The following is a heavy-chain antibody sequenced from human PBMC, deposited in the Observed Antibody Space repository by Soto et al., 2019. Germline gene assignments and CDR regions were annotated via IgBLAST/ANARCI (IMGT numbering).Heavy chain of an antibody. D-gene: IGHD2-15*01. Sequence: ASVKVSCKASGYTFTSYGISWVRQAPGQGLEWMGWISAYNGNTNYAQKLQGRVTMTTDTSTSTAYMELRSLRSGDTAVYYCARDLYNVRSVVAASNMDVWGQGTTVTVSS. CDR2: ISAYNGNT. J-gene: IGHJ6*02. CDR3: ARDLYNVRSVVAASNMDV. V-gene: IGHV1-18*01. CDR1: GYTFTSYG.